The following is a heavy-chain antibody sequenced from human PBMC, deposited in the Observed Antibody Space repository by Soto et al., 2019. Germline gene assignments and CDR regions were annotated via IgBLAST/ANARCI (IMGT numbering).Heavy chain of an antibody. CDR1: GGSISSSSYY. D-gene: IGHD5-18*01. Sequence: QLQLQESGPGLVKPSETLSLTCTVSGGSISSSSYYWGWIRQPPGKGLEWIGSIYYSGSTYYNPSLTSRVTISVDTSKNQFSLKLSSVTAADTAVYYCARQVDTAMVIRPCYFDYWGQGTLVTVSS. CDR2: IYYSGST. J-gene: IGHJ4*02. V-gene: IGHV4-39*01. CDR3: ARQVDTAMVIRPCYFDY.